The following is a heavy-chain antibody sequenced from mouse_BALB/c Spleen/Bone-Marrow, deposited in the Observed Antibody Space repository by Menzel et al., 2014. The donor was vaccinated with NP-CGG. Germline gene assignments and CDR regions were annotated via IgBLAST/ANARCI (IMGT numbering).Heavy chain of an antibody. CDR1: GYTFTSYW. V-gene: IGHV1-74*01. J-gene: IGHJ2*01. CDR2: TDPYDSET. CDR3: ARYDGYYDY. D-gene: IGHD2-3*01. Sequence: VQLVDSWADLVRPGASGKLSCKCSGYTFTSYWMNWVKQRPEQGLEWIGRTDPYDSETHYNQKFKDNAILTVDKSSSTAYMQHSSLTSEDSGVYYCARYDGYYDYWGQGTTLTVSS.